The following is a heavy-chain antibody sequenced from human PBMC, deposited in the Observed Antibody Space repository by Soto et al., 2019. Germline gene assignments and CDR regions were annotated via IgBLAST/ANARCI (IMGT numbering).Heavy chain of an antibody. J-gene: IGHJ6*02. D-gene: IGHD5-18*01. Sequence: QVHLVESGGGVAQPGRSLRLFCAASGFTLSSYSLHWVRQSPGKGLEWVAAISSDGTEKHYADSVKGRFTICRDNTKNTLSLQLNSLRTEDTAADYCARMFGFSYGPANRGMEDWGQGTTVTVSS. CDR2: ISSDGTEK. CDR3: ARMFGFSYGPANRGMED. CDR1: GFTLSSYS. V-gene: IGHV3-30*04.